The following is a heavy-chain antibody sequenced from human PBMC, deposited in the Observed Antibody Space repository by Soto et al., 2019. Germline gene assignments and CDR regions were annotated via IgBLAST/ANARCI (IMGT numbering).Heavy chain of an antibody. Sequence: SETLSLTCAVSGGSISSGGYSWSWIRQPPGKGLEWIGYIYHSGRTYYNPSHKSRVTISVDRTKNKVSLKMSSVTAAGTAVDYCSCAYFSARSRYLYYFDYWGQGTLVTVSS. CDR3: SCAYFSARSRYLYYFDY. CDR2: IYHSGRT. V-gene: IGHV4-30-2*01. D-gene: IGHD3-22*01. CDR1: GGSISSGGYS. J-gene: IGHJ4*02.